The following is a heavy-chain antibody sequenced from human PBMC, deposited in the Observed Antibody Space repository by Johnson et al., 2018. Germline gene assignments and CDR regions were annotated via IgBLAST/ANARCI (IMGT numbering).Heavy chain of an antibody. D-gene: IGHD4-17*01. CDR2: ISSGSSYI. V-gene: IGHV3-21*01. CDR3: ARWGYGDYGGFDI. Sequence: VQLVQSGGALLKXGGSXRLXCAASGFSFSDFSMNWVRQAPGKGLEWVSSISSGSSYIYYGNSVKGRFTISRDNAKNSLYVQMKHLRAEDTAVYYCARWGYGDYGGFDIWGRGTMVTVSS. J-gene: IGHJ3*02. CDR1: GFSFSDFS.